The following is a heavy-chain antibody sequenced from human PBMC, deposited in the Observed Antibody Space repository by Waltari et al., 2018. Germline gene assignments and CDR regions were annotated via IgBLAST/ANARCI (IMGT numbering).Heavy chain of an antibody. CDR3: ARDNGLGGYDFWSGYPGAGMDV. V-gene: IGHV3-30*04. CDR1: GFTFSSYA. CDR2: ISYDGRQK. D-gene: IGHD3-3*01. Sequence: QVQLVESGGGVVQPGRSLRLSCAASGFTFSSYAMHWVRQAPGKGLEWVAVISYDGRQKYYADSVKGRFTISRDNSKNTLYLQMNSLRAEDTAVYYCARDNGLGGYDFWSGYPGAGMDVWGQGTTVTVSS. J-gene: IGHJ6*02.